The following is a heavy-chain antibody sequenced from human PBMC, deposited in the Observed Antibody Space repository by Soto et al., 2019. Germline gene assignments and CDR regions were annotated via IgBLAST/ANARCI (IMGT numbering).Heavy chain of an antibody. Sequence: SETLSLTCSVSGASINNYYWSWIRQPPGKGLEWIGYVYYTGSTSTKYNPSLQSRVAMSVDSSKNQFSLKLTSMTAADTAIYYCAKYRRTDAEGYRLDFWGPGTLVTAPQ. D-gene: IGHD5-12*01. CDR1: GASINNYY. CDR3: AKYRRTDAEGYRLDF. J-gene: IGHJ4*02. CDR2: VYYTGSTST. V-gene: IGHV4-59*01.